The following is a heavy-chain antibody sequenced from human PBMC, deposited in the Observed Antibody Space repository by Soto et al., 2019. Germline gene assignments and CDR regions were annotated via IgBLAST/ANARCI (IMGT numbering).Heavy chain of an antibody. CDR2: IIPILGIA. Sequence: SVKVSCKASGGTFSSYTISWVRQAPGKGLEWMGRIIPILGIANYAQKFQGRVTITADKSTSTAYMELSSLRSEDTAVYYCARSSGYEPLYYYYYYYYMDVWGKGTTVTVSS. V-gene: IGHV1-69*02. D-gene: IGHD5-12*01. CDR3: ARSSGYEPLYYYYYYYYMDV. CDR1: GGTFSSYT. J-gene: IGHJ6*03.